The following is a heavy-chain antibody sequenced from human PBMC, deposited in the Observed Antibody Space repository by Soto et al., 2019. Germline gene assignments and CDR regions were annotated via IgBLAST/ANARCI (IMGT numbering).Heavy chain of an antibody. CDR3: AKGLGSSSWYYFDY. CDR2: ISWDGGST. V-gene: IGHV3-43*01. CDR1: GFTFDDYT. D-gene: IGHD6-13*01. J-gene: IGHJ4*02. Sequence: DVQLVESGGVVVQPGGSLRLSCAASGFTFDDYTMHWVRQAPGKGLEWVSLISWDGGSTYYADSVKGRFTISRDNSKNSLYLQMNSLRTEDTALYYCAKGLGSSSWYYFDYWGQGTLVTVSS.